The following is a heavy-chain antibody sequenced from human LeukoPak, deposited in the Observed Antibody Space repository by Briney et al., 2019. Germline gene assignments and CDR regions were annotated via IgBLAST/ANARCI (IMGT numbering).Heavy chain of an antibody. CDR1: GDSISNTSHH. J-gene: IGHJ4*02. V-gene: IGHV4-39*07. CDR2: IHFGGST. D-gene: IGHD2-2*01. Sequence: SETLSLTCSVSGDSISNTSHHWGWIRQPPGKGLEWIANIHFGGSTSYNPSLKSRVIISVDTSKNQFSLKLSSVTAADTAVYYCARGRPAAIFGGQGTLVTVSS. CDR3: ARGRPAAIF.